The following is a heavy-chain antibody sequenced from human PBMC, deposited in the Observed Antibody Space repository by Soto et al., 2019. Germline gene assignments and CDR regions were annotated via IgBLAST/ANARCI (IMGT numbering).Heavy chain of an antibody. CDR2: MNPNSGNT. CDR3: ARGHYLGYCSSTSCYRPYYFDY. V-gene: IGHV1-8*01. D-gene: IGHD2-2*01. Sequence: ASVKVSCKASGYTFTTYDITWVRQATGQGLEWMGWMNPNSGNTGYAQKFQGRVTMTRNTSISTAYMELSSLRSEDTAVYYCARGHYLGYCSSTSCYRPYYFDYWGQGTLVTVSS. CDR1: GYTFTTYD. J-gene: IGHJ4*02.